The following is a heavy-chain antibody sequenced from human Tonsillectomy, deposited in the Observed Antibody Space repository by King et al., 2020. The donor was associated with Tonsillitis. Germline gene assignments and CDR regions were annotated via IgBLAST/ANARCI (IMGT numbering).Heavy chain of an antibody. CDR1: TYNLTNYG. CDR2: INPNNGNT. J-gene: IGHJ4*02. D-gene: IGHD1/OR15-1a*01. V-gene: IGHV1-18*01. CDR3: VSNNDLRPCTFLFVY. Sequence: QVQLVQSGAEVKKPGASVKVSCKASTYNLTNYGISWVRQAPGQGPEWMGWINPNNGNTKYAREFQGRVIMTTDTSTSTAYMELRSLKSDDTAVYYCVSNNDLRPCTFLFVYWGQGSLVTVSS.